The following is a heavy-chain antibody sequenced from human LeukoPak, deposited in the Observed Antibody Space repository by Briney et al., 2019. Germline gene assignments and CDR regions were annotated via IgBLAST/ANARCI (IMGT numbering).Heavy chain of an antibody. CDR1: GFIFSSNW. CDR3: ARADYGDSYYFDY. V-gene: IGHV3-48*01. D-gene: IGHD4-17*01. Sequence: GGSLRLSCAVSGFIFSSNWMNWVRQAPGKGLEWVSYISSSSSTIYYADSVKGRFTISRDNAKNSLYLQMNSLRAEDTAVYYCARADYGDSYYFDYWGQGTLVTVSS. CDR2: ISSSSSTI. J-gene: IGHJ4*02.